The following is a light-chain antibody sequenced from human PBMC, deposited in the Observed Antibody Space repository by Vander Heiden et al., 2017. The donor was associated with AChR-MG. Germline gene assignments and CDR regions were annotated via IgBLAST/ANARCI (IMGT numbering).Light chain of an antibody. CDR3: SSYAGSNNPLYV. CDR1: SSDVGGYNY. CDR2: EVS. J-gene: IGLJ1*01. Sequence: QSALTQPPSASGSPGQSVTLSCTGTSSDVGGYNYFSWYQQHPGKAPKLMIYEVSKRPSGVPDRFSGSKAGNTASLTVSGLQAEDEADYYCSSYAGSNNPLYVFGTGTKVTVL. V-gene: IGLV2-8*01.